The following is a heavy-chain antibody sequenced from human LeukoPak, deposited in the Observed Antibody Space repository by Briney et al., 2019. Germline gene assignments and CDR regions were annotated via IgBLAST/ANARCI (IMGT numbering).Heavy chain of an antibody. V-gene: IGHV1-46*01. J-gene: IGHJ4*02. CDR3: ARDQEAFDY. Sequence: ASVKVSCKASGYSFTSSYIHWVRQAPGRGLEWMGMIYPRDGSTSYAQKFQGRVTVTRDTSTSTVHMELSGLRSEDTAVYYCARDQEAFDYWGQGTLVTVSS. CDR1: GYSFTSSY. CDR2: IYPRDGST.